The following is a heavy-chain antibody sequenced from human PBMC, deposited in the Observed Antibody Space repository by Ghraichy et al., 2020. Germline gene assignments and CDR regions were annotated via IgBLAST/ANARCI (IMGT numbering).Heavy chain of an antibody. Sequence: SETLSLTCTVSGGSISSSSYYWGWIRQPPGKGLEWIGSIYYSGSTYYNPSLKSRVTISVDTSKNQFSLKLSSVTAADTAVYYCASLPSGPYDFWSGYPDNWFDPWGQGTLVTVSS. CDR2: IYYSGST. J-gene: IGHJ5*02. V-gene: IGHV4-39*01. D-gene: IGHD3-3*01. CDR3: ASLPSGPYDFWSGYPDNWFDP. CDR1: GGSISSSSYY.